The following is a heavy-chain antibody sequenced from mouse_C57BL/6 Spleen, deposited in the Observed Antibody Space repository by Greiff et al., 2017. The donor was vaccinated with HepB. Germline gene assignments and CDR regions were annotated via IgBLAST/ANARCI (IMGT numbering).Heavy chain of an antibody. CDR2: INPNNGGT. J-gene: IGHJ4*01. D-gene: IGHD1-1*01. Sequence: EVQLQQSGPELVKPGASVKISCKASGYTFTDYYMNWVKQSHGKSLEWIGDINPNNGGTSYNQKFKGKATLTVDKSSSTAYMELRSLTSEDSAVYYCAFTTVVEGNAMDYWGQGTSVTVSS. CDR3: AFTTVVEGNAMDY. V-gene: IGHV1-26*01. CDR1: GYTFTDYY.